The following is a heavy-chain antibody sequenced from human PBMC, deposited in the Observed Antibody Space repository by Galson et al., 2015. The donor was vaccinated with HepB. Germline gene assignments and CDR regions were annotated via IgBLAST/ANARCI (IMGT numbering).Heavy chain of an antibody. Sequence: SVTVSCKASGDSFSSYAISWVRQAPGQGLEWMGGVIPMFVTPNYAQKFQGRVTITADESTSTAYMELSSLRSEDTAVYYCARGGGRLWLSDYYFDHWGQGTLAIVSP. CDR1: GDSFSSYA. V-gene: IGHV1-69*13. J-gene: IGHJ4*02. CDR3: ARGGGRLWLSDYYFDH. CDR2: VIPMFVTP. D-gene: IGHD3-16*01.